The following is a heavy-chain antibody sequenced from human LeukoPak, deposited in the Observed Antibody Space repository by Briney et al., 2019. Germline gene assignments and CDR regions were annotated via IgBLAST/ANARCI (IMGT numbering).Heavy chain of an antibody. V-gene: IGHV1-24*01. Sequence: ASVKVSCKVSGYTLTELSMHWVRQAPGKGREWMGGFDPEDAETIYTQKFQGRVTMTEDTSTDTAYMELSSLRSEDTAVYYCATGGGGSYSYWGQGTLVTVSS. J-gene: IGHJ4*02. CDR1: GYTLTELS. CDR2: FDPEDAET. CDR3: ATGGGGSYSY. D-gene: IGHD1-26*01.